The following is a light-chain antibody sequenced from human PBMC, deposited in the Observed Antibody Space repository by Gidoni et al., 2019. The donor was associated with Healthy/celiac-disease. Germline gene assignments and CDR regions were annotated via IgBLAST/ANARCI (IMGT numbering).Light chain of an antibody. CDR2: DAS. CDR1: PNISNY. V-gene: IGKV1-33*01. CDR3: QQYDNLPHT. Sequence: IQLTQSPSSLSASVGDRVTITCQASPNISNYLNWYQQKPGKAPKLLIYDASNLETGVPSRFNGSGSGTDFTFTISSLQPEDIATYYCQQYDNLPHTFGQGTKVEIK. J-gene: IGKJ1*01.